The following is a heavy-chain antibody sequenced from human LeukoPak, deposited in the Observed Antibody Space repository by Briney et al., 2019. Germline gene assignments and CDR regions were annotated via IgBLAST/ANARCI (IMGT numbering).Heavy chain of an antibody. CDR1: GFTFSSYA. Sequence: GGSLRLSCAASGFTFSSYAMSWVRQAPGKGLEWVSAISGSGGSTYYADSVKGRFTISRDNSKNTLYLQMNSLRAEDTAVYYCAKKPPGYSGYDSPFDYWGQGILVTVSS. V-gene: IGHV3-23*01. J-gene: IGHJ4*02. CDR2: ISGSGGST. D-gene: IGHD5-12*01. CDR3: AKKPPGYSGYDSPFDY.